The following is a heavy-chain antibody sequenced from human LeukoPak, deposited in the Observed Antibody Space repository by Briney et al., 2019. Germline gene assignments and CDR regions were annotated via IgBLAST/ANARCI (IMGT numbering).Heavy chain of an antibody. CDR2: IYHSGST. CDR1: GGSISSSNW. D-gene: IGHD3-22*01. J-gene: IGHJ3*02. V-gene: IGHV4-4*02. CDR3: ARAMIVVVSGTFDI. Sequence: SGTLSLTCAVSGGSISSSNWWSWVRQPPGKGLEWIGEIYHSGSTNYNPSLKSRVTISVDKSKNQFSLKLSSVTAADTAVYYCARAMIVVVSGTFDIWGQGTMVTVSS.